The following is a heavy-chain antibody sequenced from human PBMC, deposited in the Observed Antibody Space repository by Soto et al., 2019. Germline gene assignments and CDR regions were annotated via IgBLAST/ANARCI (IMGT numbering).Heavy chain of an antibody. V-gene: IGHV3-30*18. CDR1: GFTFRTNG. CDR3: AKDRVESGLGEVDY. CDR2: ISYDGSNK. Sequence: QVQLVESGGGVVKPGRSLRLSCAASGFTFRTNGMHWVRQAPGKGLEWVAIISYDGSNKYYADSVKGRLTISRDNSKNTLYLQMNSLGAEDTAVYYCAKDRVESGLGEVDYWGQGTLVTVSS. D-gene: IGHD3-16*01. J-gene: IGHJ4*02.